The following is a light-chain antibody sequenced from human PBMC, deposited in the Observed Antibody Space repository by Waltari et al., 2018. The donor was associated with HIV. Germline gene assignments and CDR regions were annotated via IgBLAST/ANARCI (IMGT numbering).Light chain of an antibody. CDR3: LAWDSSAYV. CDR2: QDS. Sequence: SYDLTQPLSVSVSPGQTATITCSGDKLGDRYACWYQQKPGQSPVLVLYQDSKRPSGIPERFSGSNSGNTATLTISGTQAVDEADYYCLAWDSSAYVFGTGTKLTVL. J-gene: IGLJ1*01. CDR1: KLGDRY. V-gene: IGLV3-1*01.